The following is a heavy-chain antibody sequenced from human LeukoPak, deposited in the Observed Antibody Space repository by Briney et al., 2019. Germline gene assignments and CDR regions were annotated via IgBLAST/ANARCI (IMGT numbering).Heavy chain of an antibody. J-gene: IGHJ4*02. CDR3: AKDQAYYDSSGYYLPTLDY. CDR1: GFTFSSYA. D-gene: IGHD3-22*01. V-gene: IGHV3-30*04. CDR2: ISYDGSNK. Sequence: PGRSLRLSCTASGFTFSSYAMHWVRQAPGKGLEWVAVISYDGSNKYYADSVKGRFTISRDNSKNTLYLQMNSLRAEDTAVYYCAKDQAYYDSSGYYLPTLDYWGQGTLVTVSS.